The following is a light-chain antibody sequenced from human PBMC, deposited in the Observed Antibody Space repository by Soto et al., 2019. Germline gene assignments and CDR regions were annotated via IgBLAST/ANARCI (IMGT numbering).Light chain of an antibody. V-gene: IGLV2-14*03. Sequence: SALTQPASVSGSPGQSITISCTGTISDVGGNKFVSWYQQYPGKAPKLMICDVSNRPSGVSNRFSGSKSGNTASLTISGLQAEDEADYYCSSFTGTNYVFGTGTKLTVL. CDR2: DVS. J-gene: IGLJ1*01. CDR1: ISDVGGNKF. CDR3: SSFTGTNYV.